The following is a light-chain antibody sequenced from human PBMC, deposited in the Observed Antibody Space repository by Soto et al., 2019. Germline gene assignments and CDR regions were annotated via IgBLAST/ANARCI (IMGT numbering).Light chain of an antibody. CDR1: QSISSW. CDR2: QAS. V-gene: IGKV1-5*03. J-gene: IGKJ1*01. Sequence: DIQMTQSPSTLSASGGDRVTITCRASQSISSWLAWYQHKPGEAPKLLISQASILESGVPPRFSGSGSGTEFTLTITSLQPEDFTTYFCQQYTTYWTFGQGTKV. CDR3: QQYTTYWT.